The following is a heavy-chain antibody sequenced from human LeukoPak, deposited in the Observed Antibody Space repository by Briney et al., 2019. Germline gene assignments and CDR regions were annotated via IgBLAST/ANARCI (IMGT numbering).Heavy chain of an antibody. V-gene: IGHV1-18*01. CDR2: ISAYNGNT. CDR1: GYTFTSYG. J-gene: IGHJ4*02. D-gene: IGHD6-19*01. Sequence: ASVKVSCKASGYTFTSYGISWVRQAPGQGLEWMGWISAYNGNTNYAQKLQGGATMTTDTSTSTAYMELRSLRSDDTAVYYCARSEIAVAGRKRDFDYWGQGTLVTVSS. CDR3: ARSEIAVAGRKRDFDY.